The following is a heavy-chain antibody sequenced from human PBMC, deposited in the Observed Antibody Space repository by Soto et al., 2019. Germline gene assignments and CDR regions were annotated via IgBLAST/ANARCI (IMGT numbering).Heavy chain of an antibody. CDR2: IYYSGST. D-gene: IGHD5-18*01. J-gene: IGHJ4*02. Sequence: SETLSLTCTVSGGSISSSSYYWGWIRQPPGKGLEWIGSIYYSGSTYYNPSLKSRVTISVDTSKNQFSLKLSSVTAADTAVYYCARHTAAMVTAIDYWGQGPLVTVSS. CDR1: GGSISSSSYY. V-gene: IGHV4-39*01. CDR3: ARHTAAMVTAIDY.